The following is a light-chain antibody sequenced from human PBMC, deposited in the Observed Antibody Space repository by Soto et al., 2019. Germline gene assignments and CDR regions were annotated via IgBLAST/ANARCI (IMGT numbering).Light chain of an antibody. CDR3: QQSYDIPT. CDR1: QSISSY. J-gene: IGKJ3*01. CDR2: AAS. V-gene: IGKV1-39*01. Sequence: DIQMTQSPSSLSASVGDRVTITCRASQSISSYLNWYQHKPGKAPKVLIYAASSLQSGVPSRFSGSGSGTVFTLTINSLQPEGFATYYCQQSYDIPTFGPGTKVDIK.